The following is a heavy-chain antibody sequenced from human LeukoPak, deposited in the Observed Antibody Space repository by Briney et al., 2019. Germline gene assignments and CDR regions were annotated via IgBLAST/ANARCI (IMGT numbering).Heavy chain of an antibody. CDR1: GGSISSYY. CDR3: ARGPRVTFDY. Sequence: SETLSLTCTVSGGSISSYYWSWIRQPPGKGLEWIGYISYSGSTNYNPSLKSRVTISVDTSTNQFSLKLSSMTAADTAVYYCARGPRVTFDYWGQGTLVTVSS. J-gene: IGHJ4*02. D-gene: IGHD3-10*01. V-gene: IGHV4-59*01. CDR2: ISYSGST.